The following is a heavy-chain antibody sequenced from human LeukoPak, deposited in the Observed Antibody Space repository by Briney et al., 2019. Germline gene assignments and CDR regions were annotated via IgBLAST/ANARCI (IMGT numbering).Heavy chain of an antibody. J-gene: IGHJ4*02. CDR3: AKLSSVSSPDFDY. CDR2: ISGSGGST. CDR1: GFAFSSYA. D-gene: IGHD2-2*01. Sequence: GGSLRLSCAASGFAFSSYAMSWVRQAPGKGLEWLSGISGSGGSTSSADSVKGRFTISRDNSKNTLYLQMNSLTVEDTALYYCAKLSSVSSPDFDYWGQGTLVTVSS. V-gene: IGHV3-23*01.